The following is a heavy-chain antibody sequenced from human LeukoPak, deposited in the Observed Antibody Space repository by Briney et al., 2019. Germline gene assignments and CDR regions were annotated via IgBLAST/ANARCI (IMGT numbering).Heavy chain of an antibody. D-gene: IGHD1-26*01. CDR2: IRHDAGNN. CDR3: AKMDSYRTPVGADSVGYYSDY. Sequence: GGSLRHSRAASGFTLSIHGMHCVRHAPGKGLEWGAFIRHDAGNNFYSDCVKGQFTLSRDNSDNTVSVKMNSLRYEDTALYYGAKMDSYRTPVGADSVGYYSDYWGQGTLVTVSS. J-gene: IGHJ4*02. CDR1: GFTLSIHG. V-gene: IGHV3-30*02.